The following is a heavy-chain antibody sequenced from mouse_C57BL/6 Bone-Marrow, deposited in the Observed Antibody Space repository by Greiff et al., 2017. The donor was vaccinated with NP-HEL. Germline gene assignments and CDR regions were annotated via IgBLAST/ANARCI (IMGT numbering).Heavy chain of an antibody. CDR2: IHPNSGST. J-gene: IGHJ4*01. CDR1: GYTFTSYW. V-gene: IGHV1-64*01. CDR3: ARSLFITTVVALYYAMDY. Sequence: VQLQQPGAELVKPGASVKLSCKASGYTFTSYWMHWVKQRPGQGLEWIGMIHPNSGSTNYNEKFKSKATLTVDKSSSTAYMQLSSLTSEDSAVYYCARSLFITTVVALYYAMDYWGQGTSVTVSS. D-gene: IGHD1-1*01.